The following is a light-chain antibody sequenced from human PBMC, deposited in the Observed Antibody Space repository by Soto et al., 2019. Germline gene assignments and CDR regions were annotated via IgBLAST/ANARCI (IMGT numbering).Light chain of an antibody. V-gene: IGKV3-20*01. CDR1: ENIYTN. J-gene: IGKJ5*01. CDR2: DAS. CDR3: QQYGTTRIT. Sequence: EIVMTQSPATLSVSPGERATLSCRASENIYTNLAWYQQKPGQAPRLLIYDASNRATGIPDRFSGSGSETDFTLTISRLEPEDFAVYYCQQYGTTRITFGQGTRLEI.